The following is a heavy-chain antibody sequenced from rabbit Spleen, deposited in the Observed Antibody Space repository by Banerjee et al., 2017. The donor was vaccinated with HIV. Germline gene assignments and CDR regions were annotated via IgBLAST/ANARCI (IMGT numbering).Heavy chain of an antibody. D-gene: IGHD4-1*01. Sequence: ELVESGGGLVQPGESLKLSCKASGIDFSSYGISWVRQAPGKGPEWITYIYPGFGIRNYANSVKGRFTISSDNAQNTVFLQMTSLTASDTATYFCARDLTDAIGWNFGWWGQGTLVTVS. V-gene: IGHV1S47*01. CDR2: IYPGFGIR. J-gene: IGHJ4*01. CDR1: GIDFSSYG. CDR3: ARDLTDAIGWNFGW.